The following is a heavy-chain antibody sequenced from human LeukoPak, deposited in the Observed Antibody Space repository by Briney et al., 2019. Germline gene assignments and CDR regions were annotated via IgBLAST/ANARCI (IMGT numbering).Heavy chain of an antibody. D-gene: IGHD3-10*01. CDR1: GGSLSGYY. CDR2: INHSGST. J-gene: IGHJ3*02. CDR3: AAPSMVRGVITAFDI. Sequence: SETLSLTCAVYGGSLSGYYWSWIRQPLGKGLEWIGEINHSGSTNYNPSLKSRVTISVGTSKNQFSLKLSSVTAADTAVYYCAAPSMVRGVITAFDIWGQGTTVTVSS. V-gene: IGHV4-34*01.